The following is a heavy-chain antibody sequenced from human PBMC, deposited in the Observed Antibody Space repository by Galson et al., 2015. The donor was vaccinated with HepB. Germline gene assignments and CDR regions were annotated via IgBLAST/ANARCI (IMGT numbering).Heavy chain of an antibody. Sequence: LSLTCTVSGDSISSTAYWAWIRQPPGKRLEWIGSIYIPVSTNYNPYLKSRVTMSLDTSKNEFYLRLTSVTAADTAVYYCARNMTTVAEWFDTWGQGTLVTVSS. CDR3: ARNMTTVAEWFDT. CDR1: GDSISSTAY. D-gene: IGHD4-23*01. V-gene: IGHV4-38-2*02. CDR2: IYIPVST. J-gene: IGHJ5*02.